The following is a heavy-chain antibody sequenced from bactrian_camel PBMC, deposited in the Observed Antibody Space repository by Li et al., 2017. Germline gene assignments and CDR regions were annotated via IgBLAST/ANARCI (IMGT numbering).Heavy chain of an antibody. CDR1: GSIYGNLC. CDR2: ITGDGLI. D-gene: IGHD2*01. Sequence: HVQLVESGGGSVRAGGSLRLSCASSGSIYGNLCMGWFRQGPVEQREGIGCITGDGLINYTGVANGRFTISKDSAKNTRYLEMSNLKPEDSARYYCARYRERSDGYRCYTAESYFSVLGQGTQITVS. V-gene: IGHV3S53*01. J-gene: IGHJ4*01.